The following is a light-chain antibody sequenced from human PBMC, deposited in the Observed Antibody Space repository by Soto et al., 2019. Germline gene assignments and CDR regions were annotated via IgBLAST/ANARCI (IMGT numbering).Light chain of an antibody. CDR3: QQYGSSPRT. CDR2: DAS. V-gene: IGKV3-20*01. CDR1: QSVSSSC. J-gene: IGKJ2*01. Sequence: EIVLTQSPGPLSLSPGERATLSCRASQSVSSSCLAWYQQKPGQAPRLLIYDASSRATGIPDRFSGSGSGTDFTLTISRLEPEDFAVYYCQQYGSSPRTFGQGTKLEIK.